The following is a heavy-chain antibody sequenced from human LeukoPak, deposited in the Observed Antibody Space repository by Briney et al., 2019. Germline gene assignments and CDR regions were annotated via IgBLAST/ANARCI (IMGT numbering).Heavy chain of an antibody. CDR1: GFTFSDHY. V-gene: IGHV3-72*01. CDR3: ARARLLWFGEFYGMDV. J-gene: IGHJ6*02. D-gene: IGHD3-10*01. CDR2: ARNKANSYTT. Sequence: GSLRLSCAASGFTFSDHYMDWVRQAPGKGLEWVGRARNKANSYTTEYAASVRGRFTISRDDSKNSLYLQMNSLKTEDTAVYYCARARLLWFGEFYGMDVWGQGTTVTVSS.